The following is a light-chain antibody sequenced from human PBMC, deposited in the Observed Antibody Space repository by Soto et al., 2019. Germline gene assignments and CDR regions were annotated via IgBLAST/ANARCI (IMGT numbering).Light chain of an antibody. Sequence: EIVLTQSPGTLSLSPGETATLSCRASQSLTSSYLAWYQQRPGQAPSLLIYGVSSRATGIPDRFSGSGSGTDFTLTITRLEPEDFAVYYCQQFDDSVTFGQGTRLEI. CDR1: QSLTSSY. CDR2: GVS. V-gene: IGKV3-20*01. J-gene: IGKJ5*01. CDR3: QQFDDSVT.